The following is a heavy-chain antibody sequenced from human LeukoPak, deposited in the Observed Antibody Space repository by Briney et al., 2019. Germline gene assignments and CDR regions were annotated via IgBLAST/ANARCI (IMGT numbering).Heavy chain of an antibody. CDR1: GGTFSSYA. J-gene: IGHJ6*03. Sequence: SVKVSCKASGGTFSSYAISWVRQAPGQGLEWMGGIIPIFGTANYAQKFQGRVTITTDESTSTAYMELSSLRSEDTAVYYCASLVSDFWSGYGWDYYYYMDVWGKGTTVTVSS. V-gene: IGHV1-69*05. CDR2: IIPIFGTA. CDR3: ASLVSDFWSGYGWDYYYYMDV. D-gene: IGHD3-3*01.